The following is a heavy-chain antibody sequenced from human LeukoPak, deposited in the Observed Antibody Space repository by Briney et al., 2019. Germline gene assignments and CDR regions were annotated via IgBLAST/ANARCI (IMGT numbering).Heavy chain of an antibody. D-gene: IGHD6-13*01. Sequence: SETLSLTCTVSGGSISSGGYYWSWIRQHPGKGLEWIGYIYYSGSTYYNPFLKSRVTISVDTSKNQFSLKLSSVTAADTAVYYCARDLAAAGHFDYWGQGTLVTVSS. CDR1: GGSISSGGYY. CDR3: ARDLAAAGHFDY. J-gene: IGHJ4*02. V-gene: IGHV4-31*03. CDR2: IYYSGST.